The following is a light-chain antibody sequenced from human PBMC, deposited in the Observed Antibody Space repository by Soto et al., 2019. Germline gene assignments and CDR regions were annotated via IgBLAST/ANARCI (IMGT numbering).Light chain of an antibody. CDR3: QQYNDRPRT. V-gene: IGKV3-15*01. Sequence: EIVMTQSPGTLSVSPGERATLSCRASQFVSTNLAWYQQRPGQALRLLIYGASTRAIGVPARFSGSGSGTEFTLTISSLQSEDFAVYYCQQYNDRPRTFGQGTKVDIK. CDR1: QFVSTN. CDR2: GAS. J-gene: IGKJ1*01.